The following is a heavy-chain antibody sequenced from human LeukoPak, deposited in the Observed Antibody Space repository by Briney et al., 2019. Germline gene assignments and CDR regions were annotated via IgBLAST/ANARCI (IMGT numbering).Heavy chain of an antibody. CDR1: GFTFSSYG. J-gene: IGHJ2*01. CDR3: ARGVSPDWYFDL. V-gene: IGHV3-33*01. D-gene: IGHD4-11*01. CDR2: IWFDGSNK. Sequence: PGRSLRLSCATSGFTFSSYGMHWVRQAPGKGLEWVAVIWFDGSNKYYADSVRGRFTISRDNSKKTLSLQMNSLRVEDTAVYYCARGVSPDWYFDLWGRGTLVTVSS.